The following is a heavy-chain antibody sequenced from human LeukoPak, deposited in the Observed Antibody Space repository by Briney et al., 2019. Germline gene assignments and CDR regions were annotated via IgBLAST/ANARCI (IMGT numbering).Heavy chain of an antibody. Sequence: ASVKVSCKASGYTFTSYGINWVRQAPGQGLEWMGRSSLNNVNKNYIEKLQGRVTMTTDTSTSTAHMELRSLRPDDTAVYYCARDQSPLNGGYSEGEVFDCWGQGTLVTVSS. V-gene: IGHV1-18*01. CDR2: SSLNNVNK. J-gene: IGHJ4*02. D-gene: IGHD5-12*01. CDR3: ARDQSPLNGGYSEGEVFDC. CDR1: GYTFTSYG.